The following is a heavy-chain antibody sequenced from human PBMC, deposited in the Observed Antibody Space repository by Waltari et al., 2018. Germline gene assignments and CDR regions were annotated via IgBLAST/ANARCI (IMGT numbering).Heavy chain of an antibody. CDR3: AKDLVNGVPAASLDY. Sequence: GGSLRLSCVTSGFTFSNFAMNWVRQAPGKGLEWVSGISSGSENKIYADSVRGRFAISRDNSKSTLYLQMSSLRVEDTAIYYCAKDLVNGVPAASLDYWGQGSLVTVSA. D-gene: IGHD2-2*01. V-gene: IGHV3-23*01. CDR1: GFTFSNFA. CDR2: ISSGSENK. J-gene: IGHJ4*02.